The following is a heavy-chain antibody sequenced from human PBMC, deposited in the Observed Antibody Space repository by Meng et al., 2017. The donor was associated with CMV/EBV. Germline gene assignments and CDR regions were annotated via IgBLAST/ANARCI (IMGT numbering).Heavy chain of an antibody. Sequence: ASAKVFCKASGYIFTSYDTNWVRQATGQGLEWMGWMNPNSGNTGYAQKFQGRVTMTRNTSISTAYMELSSLRSEETAVYYCARGRGRITIFGVVIIIGDYYYGMDVWGQGTTVTVSS. V-gene: IGHV1-8*01. D-gene: IGHD3-3*01. CDR3: ARGRGRITIFGVVIIIGDYYYGMDV. J-gene: IGHJ6*02. CDR1: GYIFTSYD. CDR2: MNPNSGNT.